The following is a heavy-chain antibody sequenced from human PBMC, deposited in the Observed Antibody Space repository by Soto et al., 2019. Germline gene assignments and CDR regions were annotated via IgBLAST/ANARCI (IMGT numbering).Heavy chain of an antibody. CDR1: GFTFSNAW. V-gene: IGHV3-30*19. Sequence: GGSLRLSCAASGFTFSNAWMHWVRQAPGKGLEWVAVISYDGSNKLYADSVKGRFTISKDNSKNTLYLQISSLRTEDTAVYYCARGVTPAAIAMSYWGQGTLVTVSS. CDR3: ARGVTPAAIAMSY. CDR2: ISYDGSNK. D-gene: IGHD2-2*01. J-gene: IGHJ4*02.